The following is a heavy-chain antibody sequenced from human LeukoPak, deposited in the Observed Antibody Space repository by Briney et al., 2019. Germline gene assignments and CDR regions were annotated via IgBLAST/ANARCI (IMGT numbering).Heavy chain of an antibody. V-gene: IGHV3-30*02. CDR2: IRYDGSNK. CDR1: GFTFSSYG. J-gene: IGHJ3*02. D-gene: IGHD6-13*01. CDR3: AKGSSSFHDAFDI. Sequence: PGGSLRLSCAASGFTFSSYGMHWVCQAPGKGLEWVAFIRYDGSNKYYADSVKGRFTISRDNSKNTLYLQMNSLRAEDTAVYYCAKGSSSFHDAFDIWGQGTMVTVSS.